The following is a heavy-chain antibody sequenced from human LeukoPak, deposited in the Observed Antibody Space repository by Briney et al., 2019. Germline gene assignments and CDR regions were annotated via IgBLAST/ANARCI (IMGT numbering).Heavy chain of an antibody. D-gene: IGHD4-23*01. CDR3: AREVADYGGYYYYYMDV. V-gene: IGHV4-4*07. CDR1: GGSISSYY. Sequence: KASETLSLTCTVSGGSISSYYWSWIRQPAGKGLEWIGRIYTSGSNNYNPSLKSRVTMSVDTSKNQFSLKLSSVTAADTAMYYCAREVADYGGYYYYYMDVWGKGTTVTVSS. J-gene: IGHJ6*03. CDR2: IYTSGSN.